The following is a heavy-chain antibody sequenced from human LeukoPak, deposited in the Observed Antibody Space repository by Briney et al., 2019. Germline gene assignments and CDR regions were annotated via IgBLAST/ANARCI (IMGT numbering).Heavy chain of an antibody. CDR3: ARVSSSSYYYYGMDV. D-gene: IGHD6-6*01. CDR2: IYYSGST. J-gene: IGHJ6*02. V-gene: IGHV4-59*01. CDR1: GGSISSYY. Sequence: PSETLSLTCTVSGGSISSYYWSWVRQPPGQGLGWVWYIYYSGSTNYNPSLKSRVTISVDTSKNQFSLKLSSVTAADTAVYYCARVSSSSYYYYGMDVWGQGTTVTGSS.